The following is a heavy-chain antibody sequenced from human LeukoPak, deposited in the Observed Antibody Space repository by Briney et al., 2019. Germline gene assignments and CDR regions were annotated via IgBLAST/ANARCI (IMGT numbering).Heavy chain of an antibody. Sequence: GGSLRLSCAASGFTFSSYWMNWARQAPGKGLEWVASINHNVNYYVDSVKGRFTISRDNAKNSLYLQMSHLRAEDTAVYFCARGGGLDVWGQGSTVPVSS. CDR1: GFTFSSYW. J-gene: IGHJ6*02. V-gene: IGHV3-7*03. D-gene: IGHD3-16*01. CDR2: INHNVN. CDR3: ARGGGLDV.